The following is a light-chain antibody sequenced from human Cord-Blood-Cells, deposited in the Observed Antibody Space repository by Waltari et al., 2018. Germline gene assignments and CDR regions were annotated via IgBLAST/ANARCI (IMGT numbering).Light chain of an antibody. CDR1: RSNIGSNT. CDR2: CNN. CDR3: AAWDDSLNGVV. Sequence: QSVLTQPPSASGTPGQRVTTSCSGTRSNIGSNTVNCYQHLPGTAPKLLIYCNNQRPSGVPDRFSGSKAGTSASLAISGLQSEDEADYYCAAWDDSLNGVVFGGGTKLTVL. J-gene: IGLJ2*01. V-gene: IGLV1-44*01.